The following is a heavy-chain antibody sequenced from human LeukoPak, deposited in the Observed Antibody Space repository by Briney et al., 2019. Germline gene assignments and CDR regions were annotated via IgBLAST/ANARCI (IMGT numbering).Heavy chain of an antibody. Sequence: PGGSLRLSCAASGLTFSSYSMNWVRQAPGKGLEWVSSISSSSSYIYYADSVKGRFTISRDNAKNSLYLQMNSLRAEDTAVYYCAKESQGYYDYVWGSYRPERGFDYWGQGTLVTVSS. J-gene: IGHJ4*02. CDR2: ISSSSSYI. V-gene: IGHV3-21*01. D-gene: IGHD3-16*02. CDR1: GLTFSSYS. CDR3: AKESQGYYDYVWGSYRPERGFDY.